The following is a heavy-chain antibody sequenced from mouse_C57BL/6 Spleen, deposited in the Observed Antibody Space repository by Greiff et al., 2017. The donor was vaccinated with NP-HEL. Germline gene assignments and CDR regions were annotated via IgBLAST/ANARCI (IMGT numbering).Heavy chain of an antibody. CDR2: INPGSGGT. J-gene: IGHJ3*01. V-gene: IGHV1-54*01. CDR1: GYAFTNYL. Sequence: VQLQQSGAELVRPGTSVKVSCKASGYAFTNYLIEWVKQRPGQGLEWIGVINPGSGGTNYNEKFKGKATLTADKSSSTAYMQISSLTSEDSAVYFCARGGDWFAYWGQGTLVTVSA. CDR3: ARGGDWFAY.